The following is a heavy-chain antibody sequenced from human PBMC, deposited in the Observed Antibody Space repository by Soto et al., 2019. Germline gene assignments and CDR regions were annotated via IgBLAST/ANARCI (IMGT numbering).Heavy chain of an antibody. V-gene: IGHV1-18*01. CDR3: AREAYYYYDILTGYYNLGSDAFDI. CDR2: ISAYNGNT. CDR1: GYTFTSYG. Sequence: ASVKVSCKASGYTFTSYGISWVRQAPGRGLEWMGWISAYNGNTNYAQKLQGRVTMTTDTSTSTAYMELRSLRSDDTAVYYCAREAYYYYDILTGYYNLGSDAFDIWGQGTMVTVSS. J-gene: IGHJ3*02. D-gene: IGHD3-9*01.